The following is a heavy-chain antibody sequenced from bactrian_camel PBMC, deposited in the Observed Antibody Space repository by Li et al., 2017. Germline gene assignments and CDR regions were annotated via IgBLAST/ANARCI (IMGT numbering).Heavy chain of an antibody. Sequence: HVQLVESGGGSVQPGGSRTLSCAVSPYSLSTNCIAWFRQGPGEQREGVAAILRESGRTRYAGSVKGRSTISQDNVKNTVDLRIDSLKPEDTAMYYCAAGPSCDYYSNPAAFNDWGQGTQVTVS. CDR2: ILRESGRT. CDR3: AAGPSCDYYSNPAAFND. V-gene: IGHV3S53*01. D-gene: IGHD2*01. J-gene: IGHJ4*01. CDR1: PYSLSTNC.